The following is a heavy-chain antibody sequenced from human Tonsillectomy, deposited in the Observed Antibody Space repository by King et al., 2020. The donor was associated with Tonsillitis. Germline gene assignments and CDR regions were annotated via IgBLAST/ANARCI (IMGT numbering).Heavy chain of an antibody. CDR3: ARDSGDWFDP. V-gene: IGHV4-30-2*01. J-gene: IGHJ5*02. CDR1: GGSISSGGYS. D-gene: IGHD1-26*01. Sequence: MQLQESGSGLVKPSQTLSLTCAVSGGSISSGGYSWSWIRRPPGKGLEWIGYIYHSVITSYNPSLKSRVTISVDSSKNQFSLKLSSVTAADTAVYYCARDSGDWFDPWGQGTLVTVSS. CDR2: IYHSVIT.